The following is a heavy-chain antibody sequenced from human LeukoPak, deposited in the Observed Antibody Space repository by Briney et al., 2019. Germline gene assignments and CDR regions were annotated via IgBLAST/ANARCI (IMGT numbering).Heavy chain of an antibody. D-gene: IGHD3-3*01. Sequence: PGGSLRLSCAASGFTFSSYAISSVRQAPGKGLEWVSAISGSGGSTYYADSVEGRFTISRDNSKNTLYLQMNSLRAEDTAVYYCAKVSFWSGYRYYYYYGMDVWGQGTTVTVSS. CDR1: GFTFSSYA. J-gene: IGHJ6*02. CDR2: ISGSGGST. CDR3: AKVSFWSGYRYYYYYGMDV. V-gene: IGHV3-23*01.